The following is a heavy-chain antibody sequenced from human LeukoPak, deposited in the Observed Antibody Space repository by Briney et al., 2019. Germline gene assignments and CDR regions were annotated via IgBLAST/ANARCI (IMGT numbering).Heavy chain of an antibody. Sequence: GGSLRLSCAASGFTFSSYAMSWVRQAPGKGLEWVSAISGSGGSTYYADSVKGRFTISRDNSKNTLYLQMNSLRAEDTVVYYCAKSSSMVRGVISAFDIWGQGTMVTVSS. CDR3: AKSSSMVRGVISAFDI. D-gene: IGHD3-10*01. V-gene: IGHV3-23*01. CDR1: GFTFSSYA. CDR2: ISGSGGST. J-gene: IGHJ3*02.